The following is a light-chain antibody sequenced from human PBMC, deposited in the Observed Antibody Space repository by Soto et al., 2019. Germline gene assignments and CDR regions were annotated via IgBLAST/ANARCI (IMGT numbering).Light chain of an antibody. V-gene: IGKV1-5*03. CDR1: QSISTW. Sequence: DIQMTQSPSTLSASVVDRFTITCLASQSISTWLAWHQQKPGKAPKLLIYKASTLESGVPSRFSGSVSGTEFTLTISSLQPDDFATYYCQQYNTYRAFGQGTKVDIK. J-gene: IGKJ1*01. CDR3: QQYNTYRA. CDR2: KAS.